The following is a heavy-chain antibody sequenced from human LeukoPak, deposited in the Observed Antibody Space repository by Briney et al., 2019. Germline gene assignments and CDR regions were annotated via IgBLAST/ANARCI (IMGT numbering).Heavy chain of an antibody. CDR1: GFTFDDYA. J-gene: IGHJ3*02. Sequence: GRSLRLSCAASGFTFDDYAMHWVRQAPGKGLEWVSGISWNSGSIGYADSVKGRFTISRDNAKNPLYLQMNSLRAEDTALYYCAKDIEFDYYDAFDIWGQGTMVTVSS. CDR3: AKDIEFDYYDAFDI. D-gene: IGHD3-9*01. V-gene: IGHV3-9*01. CDR2: ISWNSGSI.